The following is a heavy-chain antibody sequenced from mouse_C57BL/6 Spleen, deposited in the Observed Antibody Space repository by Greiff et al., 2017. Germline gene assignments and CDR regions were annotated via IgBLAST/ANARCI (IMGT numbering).Heavy chain of an antibody. CDR3: ARDYGSSYNYAMDY. CDR1: GFSLSTSGMG. Sequence: QVTLKESGPGILQSSQTLSLTCSFSGFSLSTSGMGVSWIRQPSGKSLEWLAHIYWDDDKRYNPSLKSRLTISKDTSRNQVFLKITSVDTADTATYYCARDYGSSYNYAMDYWGQGTSVTVSS. D-gene: IGHD1-1*01. V-gene: IGHV8-12*01. CDR2: IYWDDDK. J-gene: IGHJ4*01.